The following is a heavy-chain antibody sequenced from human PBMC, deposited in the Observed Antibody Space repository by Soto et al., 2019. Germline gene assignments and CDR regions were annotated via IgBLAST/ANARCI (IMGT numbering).Heavy chain of an antibody. CDR2: IILVFQTA. V-gene: IGHV1-69*01. J-gene: IGHJ4*02. CDR3: ARGGSGYTWFNEF. Sequence: QEQLVQSGAEVKKPGSSVKVSCKASGGLFSSYPISWMRQVPGQGLEWMGGIILVFQTAYYTQRFQGRVTITADESTNTAYMELSSLRSEDTAIYYCARGGSGYTWFNEFWGQGTLVTVSS. CDR1: GGLFSSYP. D-gene: IGHD3-22*01.